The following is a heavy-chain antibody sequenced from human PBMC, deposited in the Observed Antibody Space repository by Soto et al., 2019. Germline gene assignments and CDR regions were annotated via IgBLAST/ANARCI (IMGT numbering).Heavy chain of an antibody. CDR3: ASFSGSYRDY. CDR2: IIPIIGTA. V-gene: IGHV1-69*06. CDR1: GGTFSSYA. J-gene: IGHJ4*02. Sequence: ASVKVSCKASGGTFSSYAISWVRQAPGQGLEWMGGIIPIIGTANYAQKFQGRVTITADKSTSTAYMELSSLRSEDTAVYYCASFSGSYRDYWGQGTLVTVSS. D-gene: IGHD1-26*01.